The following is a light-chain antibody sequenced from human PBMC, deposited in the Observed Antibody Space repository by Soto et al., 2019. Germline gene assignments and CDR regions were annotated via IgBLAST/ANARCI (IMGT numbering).Light chain of an antibody. J-gene: IGKJ5*01. CDR2: YXS. CDR3: QQHKMVPRT. Sequence: IPMTQSPSPLSASVGDRVTIPXRASHSITSWLAWYQQKPGXAPKXXXVYXSSFEMGCPSSLSGSGSVTEFTRPINSPHAYYCENYYLQQHKMVPRTFGQGTQLEIK. CDR1: HSITSW. V-gene: IGKV1-5*01.